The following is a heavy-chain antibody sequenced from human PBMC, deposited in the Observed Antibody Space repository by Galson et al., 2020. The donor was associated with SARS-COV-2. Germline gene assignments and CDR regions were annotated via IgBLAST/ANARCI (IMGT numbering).Heavy chain of an antibody. CDR1: GFTFDDYA. V-gene: IGHV3-9*01. D-gene: IGHD6-13*01. CDR2: ISWNSGSI. CDR3: ATLGLAAAADYYYGMDV. Sequence: TGGSLRLSCAASGFTFDDYAMHWVRQAPGKGLEWVSGISWNSGSIGYADSVKGRFTISRDNAKNSLYLQMNSLRAEDTALYYCATLGLAAAADYYYGMDVWGQGTTVTGSS. J-gene: IGHJ6*02.